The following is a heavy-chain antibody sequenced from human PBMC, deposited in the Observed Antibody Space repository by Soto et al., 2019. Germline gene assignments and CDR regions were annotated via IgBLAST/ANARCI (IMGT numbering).Heavy chain of an antibody. CDR3: AREGVPSLPDI. V-gene: IGHV1-46*01. CDR1: GYTFTIYY. J-gene: IGHJ3*02. CDR2: INPSGGST. D-gene: IGHD2-2*01. Sequence: ASVKGSCKASGYTFTIYYRHWVRQAPGQGLEWMGIINPSGGSTSYAQKFQGRVTMTRDTSTSTVYMELSSLRSEDTAVYYCAREGVPSLPDIWGQGTMVTVSS.